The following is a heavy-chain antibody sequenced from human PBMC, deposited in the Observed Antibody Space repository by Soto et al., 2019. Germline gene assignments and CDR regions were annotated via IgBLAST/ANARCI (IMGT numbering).Heavy chain of an antibody. CDR3: ARARSLVACDRALVY. D-gene: IGHD2-21*01. CDR2: INVYNGNT. J-gene: IGHJ4*02. CDR1: GYTFTTYG. V-gene: IGHV1-18*01. Sequence: QVQLVQSGAEVKKPGASVKVSCKASGYTFTTYGVYWLRQAPGQGPEWMGWINVYNGNTMYAQNLQGRVTMTTDTSTITAYLELRSLRSDDTAVYYCARARSLVACDRALVYWGQGTLVTVSS.